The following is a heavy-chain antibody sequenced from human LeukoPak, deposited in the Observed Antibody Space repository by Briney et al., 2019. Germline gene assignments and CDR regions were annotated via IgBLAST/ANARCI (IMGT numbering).Heavy chain of an antibody. CDR2: ISGGGGNT. Sequence: PGGSLRLSCAASGFTFSTYGMNWVRQAPGKGLECVSSISGGGGNTYYADSVKGRFTISRDNSKDTLYLQMNSLGADDTAVYYCAKGDFYGSGRDYYYYMDVWGKGTTVTISS. CDR1: GFTFSTYG. J-gene: IGHJ6*03. CDR3: AKGDFYGSGRDYYYYMDV. D-gene: IGHD3-10*01. V-gene: IGHV3-23*01.